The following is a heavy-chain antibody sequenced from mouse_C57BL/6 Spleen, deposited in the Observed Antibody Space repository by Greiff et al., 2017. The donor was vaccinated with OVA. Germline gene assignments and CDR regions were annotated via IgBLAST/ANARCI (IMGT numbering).Heavy chain of an antibody. J-gene: IGHJ3*01. V-gene: IGHV1-52*01. CDR3: ARWGTTVGAY. CDR2: IDPSDSET. CDR1: GYTFTSYW. D-gene: IGHD1-1*01. Sequence: QVQLQQSGAELVRPGSSVKLSCKASGYTFTSYWMHWVKQRPIQGLEWIGNIDPSDSETHYNQKFKDKATLTVDKSSSTAYMQLSSLTSEDSAVYYCARWGTTVGAYWGQGTLVTVSA.